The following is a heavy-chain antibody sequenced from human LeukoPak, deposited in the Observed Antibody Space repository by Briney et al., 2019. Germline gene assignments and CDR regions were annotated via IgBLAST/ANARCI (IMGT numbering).Heavy chain of an antibody. J-gene: IGHJ5*02. Sequence: SETLSLTCTVSGGSISSYYWGWIRQPPGKGLEWIGSIYYSGSAYYNPSLKSRVTISVDTSKNQFSLKLSSVTAADTAVYYCARHERIYGSGIDWFDPWGQGTLVTVSS. V-gene: IGHV4-39*01. CDR2: IYYSGSA. D-gene: IGHD3-10*01. CDR3: ARHERIYGSGIDWFDP. CDR1: GGSISSYY.